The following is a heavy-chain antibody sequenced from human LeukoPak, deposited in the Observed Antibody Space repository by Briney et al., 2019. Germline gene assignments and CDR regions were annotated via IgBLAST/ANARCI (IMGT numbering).Heavy chain of an antibody. Sequence: SETLSLTCTVSGVSISSYYWSWIRQPPGKGLEWIGYIYYSGSTNYNPSLKSRVTISVDTYKNQFSLKLSSVTAADTAVYYCARWTDYFDYWGQGTLVTVSS. D-gene: IGHD3/OR15-3a*01. V-gene: IGHV4-59*01. CDR3: ARWTDYFDY. J-gene: IGHJ4*02. CDR2: IYYSGST. CDR1: GVSISSYY.